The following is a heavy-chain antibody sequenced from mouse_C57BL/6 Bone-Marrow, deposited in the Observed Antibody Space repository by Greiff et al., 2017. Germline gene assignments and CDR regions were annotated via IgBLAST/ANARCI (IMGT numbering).Heavy chain of an antibody. CDR1: GFTFSSYA. V-gene: IGHV5-4*01. CDR2: ISDGGSYT. Sequence: EVKLVESGGGLVKPGGSLKLSCAASGFTFSSYAMSWVRQTPEKRLEWVATISDGGSYTYYPDNVKGRFTISRDNAKNNLYLQMSHLKSEDTAMYYCAREGATGPHWYFDVWGTGTTVTVSS. J-gene: IGHJ1*03. D-gene: IGHD4-1*02. CDR3: AREGATGPHWYFDV.